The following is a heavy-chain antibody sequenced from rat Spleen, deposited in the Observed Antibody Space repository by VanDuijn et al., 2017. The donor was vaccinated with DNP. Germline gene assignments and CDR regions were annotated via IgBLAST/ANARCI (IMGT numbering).Heavy chain of an antibody. V-gene: IGHV5-25*01. D-gene: IGHD1-11*01. CDR2: ITSGGSNT. CDR1: GFTFSSFA. CDR3: AKDGPEGPHY. J-gene: IGHJ2*01. Sequence: EVQLVESGGGLVQPGRSLKLSCAASGFTFSSFAMAWVRQAPKKGLEWVATITSGGSNTFYPDSVKGRFTISRDNAKSTLYLQMDSLGSEDTATYYCAKDGPEGPHYWGQGVMVTVSS.